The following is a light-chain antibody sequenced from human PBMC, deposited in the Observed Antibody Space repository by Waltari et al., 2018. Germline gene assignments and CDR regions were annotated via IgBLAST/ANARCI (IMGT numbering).Light chain of an antibody. CDR1: QSLLHSNGYTY. V-gene: IGKV2-28*01. CDR2: LGS. Sequence: IVMTPSPLSLPVTPGEPASISCRSSQSLLHSNGYTYLDWYLQKPGQSPQLLIYLGSNRASGGPDRFSGSGSGTDFTLKISRVEAEDVGVYYCMQALQTPLTFGGGTKVEIK. CDR3: MQALQTPLT. J-gene: IGKJ4*01.